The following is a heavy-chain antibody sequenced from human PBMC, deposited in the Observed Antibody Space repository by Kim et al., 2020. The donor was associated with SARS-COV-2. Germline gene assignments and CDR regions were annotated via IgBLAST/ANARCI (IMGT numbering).Heavy chain of an antibody. CDR3: AGGKFMS. V-gene: IGHV3-23*03. J-gene: IGHJ5*02. Sequence: GGSLRLSCAASGFTLSSHDMSWVRQASGKGLEWVSFLNSAGSGTYYADSVKGRFTISRDNSKNTLYLQMNSLRVEDTAIYYCAGGKFMSWGQGTLVTVSS. CDR1: GFTLSSHD. D-gene: IGHD3-10*02. CDR2: LNSAGSGT.